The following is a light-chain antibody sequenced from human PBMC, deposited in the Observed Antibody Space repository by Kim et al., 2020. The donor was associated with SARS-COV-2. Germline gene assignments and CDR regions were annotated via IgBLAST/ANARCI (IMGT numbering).Light chain of an antibody. V-gene: IGKV3D-15*03. J-gene: IGKJ2*01. CDR2: GAS. Sequence: SPGERATLYCRASHSVSSNLAWYQQKPAQAPRLLIYGASIRATGIPARFSGSGSGTEFTLTISILQSEDFAVYYCQQYNNWPYTFGQGTKLEI. CDR1: HSVSSN. CDR3: QQYNNWPYT.